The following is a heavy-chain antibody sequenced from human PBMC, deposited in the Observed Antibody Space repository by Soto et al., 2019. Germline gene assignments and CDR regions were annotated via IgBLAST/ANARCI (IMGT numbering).Heavy chain of an antibody. D-gene: IGHD6-19*01. CDR2: ISDSGGST. CDR3: AKDRPAAGSQWLVPL. V-gene: IGHV3-23*01. CDR1: GFTFSSCA. Sequence: EVQLLETGGGLVQPGGSMRLSCAASGFTFSSCAMSWVRQAPGMGLQWVSAISDSGGSTFYADSVRGRFTISRDNSKNTLYLQLNSLGAEDTAVYYCAKDRPAAGSQWLVPLWGRGTLVTVSS. J-gene: IGHJ4*02.